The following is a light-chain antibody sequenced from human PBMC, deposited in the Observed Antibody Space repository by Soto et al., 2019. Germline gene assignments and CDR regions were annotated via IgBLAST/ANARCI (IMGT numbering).Light chain of an antibody. CDR2: QAS. Sequence: IQMTQSPSTLSASVGDRVTITCRASRSLQTWLAWYQQKPGKVPKLLIYQASSLQNGVPARFIGSGSGTEFTLTISSLQPDDVATYYCQQYTCLWTFGPGTKVEIK. CDR3: QQYTCLWT. V-gene: IGKV1-5*03. CDR1: RSLQTW. J-gene: IGKJ1*01.